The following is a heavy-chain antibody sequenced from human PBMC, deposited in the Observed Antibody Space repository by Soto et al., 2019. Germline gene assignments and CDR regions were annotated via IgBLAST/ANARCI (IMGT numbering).Heavy chain of an antibody. J-gene: IGHJ6*02. CDR3: AREVTRGWVPAATGMDV. CDR1: GLTFSSYG. V-gene: IGHV3-33*01. CDR2: IGYDGSNK. D-gene: IGHD2-2*01. Sequence: QVQLVESGGSVVQPGRSLRLSCAASGLTFSSYGMHWVRQAPGKGLEWVAVIGYDGSNKYYADSVKGRFTISRDNSKNTLYLQRNSLRAEDTAVYYWAREVTRGWVPAATGMDVWGQGTTVTVSS.